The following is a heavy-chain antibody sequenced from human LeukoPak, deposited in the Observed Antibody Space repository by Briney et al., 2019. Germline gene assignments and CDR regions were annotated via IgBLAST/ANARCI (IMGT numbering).Heavy chain of an antibody. CDR3: ARGDLKSDWFDP. J-gene: IGHJ5*02. CDR1: GGSISSDLYY. D-gene: IGHD3-3*01. Sequence: PSETLSLTCTVSGGSISSDLYYWNWIRQPAGKGLEWIGRFYNSGSTNFNPSLKRRVTISADTSKNQFSLKLRSVTAADTAVYYCARGDLKSDWFDPWGQGTLVIVST. V-gene: IGHV4-61*02. CDR2: FYNSGST.